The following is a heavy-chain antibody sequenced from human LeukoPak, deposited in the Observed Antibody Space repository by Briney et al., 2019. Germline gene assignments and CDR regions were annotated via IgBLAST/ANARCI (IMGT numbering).Heavy chain of an antibody. Sequence: GGSLRLSCAASGFTFSSYGMHWVRQAPGKGLEWVAVIWYDGSNKYYADSVKGRFTISRDNSKNTLYLQMNSLRAEDTAVYYCARVRGRGIRYFDLYFDYWGQGTLVTVSS. D-gene: IGHD3-9*01. CDR2: IWYDGSNK. CDR3: ARVRGRGIRYFDLYFDY. V-gene: IGHV3-33*01. J-gene: IGHJ4*02. CDR1: GFTFSSYG.